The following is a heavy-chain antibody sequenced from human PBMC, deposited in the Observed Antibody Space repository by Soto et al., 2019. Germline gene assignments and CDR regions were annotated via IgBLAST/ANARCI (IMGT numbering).Heavy chain of an antibody. D-gene: IGHD4-4*01. Sequence: GESLKISCEASGYRFSDSWIGWVRQMPGKGLEWMGIIYPGDSDTRYSPSFQGRVTISADKSISTAYLQWSSLKTSDTAMYYCARPGHSNFDDLPHWGHGPLATVAS. CDR3: ARPGHSNFDDLPH. V-gene: IGHV5-51*01. J-gene: IGHJ2*01. CDR2: IYPGDSDT. CDR1: GYRFSDSW.